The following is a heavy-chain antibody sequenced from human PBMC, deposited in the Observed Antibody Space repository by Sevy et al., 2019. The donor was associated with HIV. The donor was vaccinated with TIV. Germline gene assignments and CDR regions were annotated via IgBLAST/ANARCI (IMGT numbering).Heavy chain of an antibody. CDR2: ISVSGRST. D-gene: IGHD2-15*01. CDR1: EFTFSSYA. CDR3: AKGFCSGGSCPGDYYYYGMDV. Sequence: GGSLRLSCAASEFTFSSYAMNWVRQAPGKGLEWVSSISVSGRSTYYANSVEGRFTGYRANSKNTLYLQMNSLRADDTAVYYCAKGFCSGGSCPGDYYYYGMDVWGQGTTVTVSS. J-gene: IGHJ6*02. V-gene: IGHV3-23*01.